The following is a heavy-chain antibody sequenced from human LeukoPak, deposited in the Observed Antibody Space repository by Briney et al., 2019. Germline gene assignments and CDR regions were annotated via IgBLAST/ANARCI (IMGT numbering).Heavy chain of an antibody. J-gene: IGHJ4*02. CDR3: ARDGVENSSWYPLDS. CDR2: IYTSGST. D-gene: IGHD6-13*01. CDR1: GASISSYY. Sequence: SETLSLTCTVSGASISSYYWSWVRQPAGEGLEWMGRIYTSGSTNYKPDLKSRVTMSVDTSKNQFSLKLTSVTAADTAVYYCARDGVENSSWYPLDSWGPGTLVTVSS. V-gene: IGHV4-4*07.